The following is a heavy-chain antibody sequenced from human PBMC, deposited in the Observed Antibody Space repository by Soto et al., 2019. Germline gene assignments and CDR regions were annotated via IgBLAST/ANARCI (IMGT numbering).Heavy chain of an antibody. V-gene: IGHV1-46*03. CDR1: GYTFTSYY. D-gene: IGHD3-3*01. Sequence: GASVKVSCKASGYTFTSYYMHWVRRAPGQGLEWMGIINPSGGSTSYAQKFQGRVTMTRDTSTSTVYMELSSLRSEDTAVYYCASTYDFWSGYHPFDYWGQGTLVTVSS. CDR2: INPSGGST. J-gene: IGHJ4*02. CDR3: ASTYDFWSGYHPFDY.